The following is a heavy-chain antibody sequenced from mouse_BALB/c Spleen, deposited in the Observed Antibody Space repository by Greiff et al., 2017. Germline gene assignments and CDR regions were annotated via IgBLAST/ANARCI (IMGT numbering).Heavy chain of an antibody. J-gene: IGHJ3*01. CDR1: GYTFTSYN. CDR2: IYPGNGDT. Sequence: QGQLQQPGAELVKPGASVKMSCKASGYTFTSYNMHWVKQTPGQGLEWIGAIYPGNGDTSYNQKFKGKATLTADKSSSTAYMQLSSLTSEDSAVYYCARWGTGTLVAYWGQGTLVTVSA. CDR3: ARWGTGTLVAY. D-gene: IGHD4-1*01. V-gene: IGHV1-12*01.